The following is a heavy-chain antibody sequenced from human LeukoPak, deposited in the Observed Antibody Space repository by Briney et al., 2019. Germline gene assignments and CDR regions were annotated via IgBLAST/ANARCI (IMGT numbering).Heavy chain of an antibody. CDR3: AKDTPRGYNYGYFDY. V-gene: IGHV3-23*01. Sequence: GGSLRLSCAASEFIVSINYMTWVRQAPGKGLEWVSTISGSDGDTYYADSVKGRFTISRDNSKNTLYLQMNSLRAEDTAVYYCAKDTPRGYNYGYFDYWGQETLLTVSS. D-gene: IGHD5-18*01. CDR2: ISGSDGDT. J-gene: IGHJ4*02. CDR1: EFIVSINY.